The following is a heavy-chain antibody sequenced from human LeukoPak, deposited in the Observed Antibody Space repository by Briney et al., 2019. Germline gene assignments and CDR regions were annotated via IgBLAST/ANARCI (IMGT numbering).Heavy chain of an antibody. CDR2: TYHSDYT. J-gene: IGHJ3*02. CDR1: GGSISSSHW. V-gene: IGHV4-4*02. D-gene: IGHD5/OR15-5a*01. CDR3: ARDSKSTADAFDI. Sequence: PSETLSLTCTVSGGSISSSHWWSWVRQSPGKGLEWIGNTYHSDYTNYNPSLKSRATISVDKSKNQLSLKVISVTAADTAMYYCARDSKSTADAFDIWGQGTMVTVSS.